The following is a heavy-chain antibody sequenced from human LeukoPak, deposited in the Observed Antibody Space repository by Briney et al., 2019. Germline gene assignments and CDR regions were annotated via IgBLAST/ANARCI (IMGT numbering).Heavy chain of an antibody. CDR3: VRVESGSYARYGMDV. D-gene: IGHD1-26*01. V-gene: IGHV1-8*01. Sequence: GASAKVSCKASGYTFTSYDINWVRQATGQGLEWMGWMNPNSGNTGYAQKFQGRVTMTRNTSIRTAYMELSSLRSEDTAVYYCVRVESGSYARYGMDVWGQGTTVTVSS. J-gene: IGHJ6*02. CDR2: MNPNSGNT. CDR1: GYTFTSYD.